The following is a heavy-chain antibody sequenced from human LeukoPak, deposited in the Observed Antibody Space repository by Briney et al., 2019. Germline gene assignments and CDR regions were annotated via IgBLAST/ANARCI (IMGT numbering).Heavy chain of an antibody. V-gene: IGHV4-34*01. J-gene: IGHJ4*02. D-gene: IGHD3-16*01. CDR2: INHSGST. Sequence: SETLSLTCAVYGGSFSGYYWSWIRQPPGKGLEWIGEINHSGSTNYNPPLKSRVTISVDTSKNQFSLKLSSVTAADTAVYYCAREDPYLGEYFDSWGQGTLVTISS. CDR1: GGSFSGYY. CDR3: AREDPYLGEYFDS.